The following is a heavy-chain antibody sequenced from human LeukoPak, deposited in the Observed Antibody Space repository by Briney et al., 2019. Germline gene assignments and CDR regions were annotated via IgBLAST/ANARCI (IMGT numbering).Heavy chain of an antibody. CDR2: IYYSGST. CDR3: ASVRRGFGESSKYYSYYYMDV. CDR1: GGSFSGYY. V-gene: IGHV4-34*01. J-gene: IGHJ6*03. D-gene: IGHD3-10*01. Sequence: KPSETLSLTCAVYGGSFSGYYWSWIRQPPGKGLEWIGNIYYSGSTYFNPSLKSRVTISVDTSKNQFSLKLSAVAAADTAVYYCASVRRGFGESSKYYSYYYMDVWGIGTTVTISS.